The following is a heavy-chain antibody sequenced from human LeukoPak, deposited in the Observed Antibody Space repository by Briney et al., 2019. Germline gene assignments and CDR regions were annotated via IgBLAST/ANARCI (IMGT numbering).Heavy chain of an antibody. Sequence: PGGSLRLSCAASGFTFSSYSMNWVRQAPGKGLEWVSSISSSSSYIYYADSVKGRFTISRDNAKNSLYLQMNSLRAEDTAVYYCARAYSSGWNPDNWFDPWGQGTLVTVSS. V-gene: IGHV3-21*01. J-gene: IGHJ5*02. CDR2: ISSSSSYI. D-gene: IGHD6-19*01. CDR3: ARAYSSGWNPDNWFDP. CDR1: GFTFSSYS.